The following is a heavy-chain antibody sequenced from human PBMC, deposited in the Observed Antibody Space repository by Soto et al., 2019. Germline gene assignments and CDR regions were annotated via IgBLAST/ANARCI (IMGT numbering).Heavy chain of an antibody. CDR1: GFTFSSYA. J-gene: IGHJ2*01. CDR3: ARLGITMIVVVTLVHFDL. Sequence: GGSLRLSCAASGFTFSSYAMSWVRQAPGKGLEWVSAISGSGGSTYYADSVKGRFTISRDNSKNTLYLQMNSLRAEDTAVYYCARLGITMIVVVTLVHFDLWGRGTLVAVSS. CDR2: ISGSGGST. V-gene: IGHV3-23*01. D-gene: IGHD3-22*01.